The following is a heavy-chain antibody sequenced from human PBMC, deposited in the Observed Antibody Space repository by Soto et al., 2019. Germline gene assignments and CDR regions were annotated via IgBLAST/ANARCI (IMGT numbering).Heavy chain of an antibody. CDR2: ISGSGGST. V-gene: IGHV3-23*01. J-gene: IGHJ4*02. CDR3: AKLGTQRHFDY. CDR1: GFTFSSYA. Sequence: HPGGSLRLSCAASGFTFSSYAMSWVRQAPGKGLEWVSAISGSGGSTYYADSXKGRFTISRDNSKTTLYLQINSLRAEDTAVYYCAKLGTQRHFDYWGQGTQVTVSS.